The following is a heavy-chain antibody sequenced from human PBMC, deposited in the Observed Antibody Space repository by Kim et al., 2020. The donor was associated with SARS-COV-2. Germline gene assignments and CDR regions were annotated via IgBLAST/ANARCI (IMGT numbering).Heavy chain of an antibody. Sequence: GGSLRLSCAASGFTVSSNYMSWVRQAPGKGLEWVSVIYSGGSTYYAESVKGRFIISRDNAKNTLFLQMNSLRAEDTAVYYCARRDHTNMVLHWGQGTLVT. D-gene: IGHD5-18*01. CDR2: IYSGGST. V-gene: IGHV3-66*04. J-gene: IGHJ4*02. CDR1: GFTVSSNY. CDR3: ARRDHTNMVLH.